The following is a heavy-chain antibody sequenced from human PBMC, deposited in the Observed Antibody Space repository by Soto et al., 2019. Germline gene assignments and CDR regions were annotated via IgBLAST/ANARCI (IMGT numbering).Heavy chain of an antibody. CDR3: AVLRYSDPRGDY. V-gene: IGHV1-58*01. D-gene: IGHD1-26*01. CDR2: IVVGSGNT. Sequence: SVKVSCKASGFTFTSSAVQWVLQARGQRLEWMGWIVVGSGNTNYAQKFQERVTITRDMSTSTAYMELSSLRSEDTAGYYCAVLRYSDPRGDYWGQGTLVTVSS. CDR1: GFTFTSSA. J-gene: IGHJ4*02.